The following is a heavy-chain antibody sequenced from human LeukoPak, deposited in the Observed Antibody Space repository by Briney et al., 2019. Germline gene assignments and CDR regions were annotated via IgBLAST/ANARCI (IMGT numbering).Heavy chain of an antibody. CDR1: GISISNDG. CDR3: AKDMGHLWFGGGWEAFDY. D-gene: IGHD3-10*01. V-gene: IGHV3-23*01. J-gene: IGHJ4*02. CDR2: STGSGGTT. Sequence: GGTLSLSYAACGISISNDGMSWVRPPGGKGLEWVSASTGSGGTTYYPDSVRGRFTISGANSKNTLYLQMNSMRAEDTAVYYCAKDMGHLWFGGGWEAFDYWGQGTLVTVSS.